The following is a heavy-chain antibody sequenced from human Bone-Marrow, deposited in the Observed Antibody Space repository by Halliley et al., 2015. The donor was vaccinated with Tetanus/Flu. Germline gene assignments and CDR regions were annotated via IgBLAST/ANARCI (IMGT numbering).Heavy chain of an antibody. CDR2: IIPVIGTT. CDR3: AIDNLLLRYSDRLDGGFDP. V-gene: IGHV1-69*01. J-gene: IGHJ5*02. Sequence: QLVQSGAEVKKPGPSVKVSCKASGGVFDSFAITWVRQVSGQRLEWMGVIIPVIGTTDYARKFQGRVTMTADESTTTVYMDLTSRTSEAAAVYYCAIDNLLLRYSDRLDGGFDPWGQGTLVSVSS. CDR1: GGVFDSFA. D-gene: IGHD3-9*01.